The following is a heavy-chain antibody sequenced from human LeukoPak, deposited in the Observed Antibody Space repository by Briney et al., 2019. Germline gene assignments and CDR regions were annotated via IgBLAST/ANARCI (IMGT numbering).Heavy chain of an antibody. D-gene: IGHD4/OR15-4a*01. V-gene: IGHV3-30*18. J-gene: IGHJ4*02. CDR2: ISYDGPNK. CDR1: GFTFKNYG. Sequence: PGRSLRLSCAASGFTFKNYGMHWVRQAPGKGLEWVAVISYDGPNKYYADSVRGRFTISRDNSKNTQYLQMNSLRSDDTAVYYCAKGLARFGYGALLDYWGQGTLVTVPS. CDR3: AKGLARFGYGALLDY.